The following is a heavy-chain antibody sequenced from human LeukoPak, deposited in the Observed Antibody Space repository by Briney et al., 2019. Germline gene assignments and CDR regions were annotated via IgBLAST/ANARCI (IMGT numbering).Heavy chain of an antibody. V-gene: IGHV3-48*01. CDR3: VRYGSSWGIDY. CDR1: GFTFSSYS. J-gene: IGHJ4*02. D-gene: IGHD5-18*01. Sequence: PGGSLRLSCAASGFTFSSYSMNWVRQAPGKGLEWVSYLSSSSSVIYHADSVKGRFTISRDNAKNSLYLQMNSLRTEDTAVYYCVRYGSSWGIDYWGQGTLVSVSS. CDR2: LSSSSSVI.